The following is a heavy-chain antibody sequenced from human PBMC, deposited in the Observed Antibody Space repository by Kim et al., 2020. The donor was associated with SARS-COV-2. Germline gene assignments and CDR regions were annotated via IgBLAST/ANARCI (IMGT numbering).Heavy chain of an antibody. V-gene: IGHV7-4-1*02. J-gene: IGHJ5*02. CDR3: ARSDVITIFGVVLTGPNWFDH. CDR1: GYTFTSYA. Sequence: ASVKVSCKASGYTFTSYAMNWVRQAPGQGLEWMGWINTNTGNPTYAQGFTGRFVFSLDTAVSTAYLQISSLKAEDTAVYYCARSDVITIFGVVLTGPNWFDHWGQGTLVTVSS. D-gene: IGHD3-3*01. CDR2: INTNTGNP.